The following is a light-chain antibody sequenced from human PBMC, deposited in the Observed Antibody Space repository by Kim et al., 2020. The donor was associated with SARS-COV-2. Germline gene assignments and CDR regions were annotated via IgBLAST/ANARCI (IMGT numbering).Light chain of an antibody. V-gene: IGKV4-1*01. Sequence: RATLNCKSSQTVLYNSNNKNYLAWYQQKPGQAPKRLIYWASIRESGVSDRFSGSVSETDFTLTISSLQAEDVAVYYCQQYYSTPPSFGQGTKLEI. CDR2: WAS. CDR3: QQYYSTPPS. CDR1: QTVLYNSNNKNY. J-gene: IGKJ2*03.